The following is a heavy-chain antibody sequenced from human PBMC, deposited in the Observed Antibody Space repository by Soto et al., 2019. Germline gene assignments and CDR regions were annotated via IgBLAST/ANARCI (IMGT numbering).Heavy chain of an antibody. D-gene: IGHD1-20*01. CDR3: ARARVITAVKPGAFDX. Sequence: SDTLSLTFAVSGGSISSVGYSWSWIRQPPGEGLEWIGYIYHSGSTYYNPSLKSRVTISVDRSKNQFSLKLSSVTAADTAVYYCARARVITAVKPGAFDXWGQGTMVTVS. J-gene: IGHJ3*02. V-gene: IGHV4-30-2*01. CDR1: GGSISSVGYS. CDR2: IYHSGST.